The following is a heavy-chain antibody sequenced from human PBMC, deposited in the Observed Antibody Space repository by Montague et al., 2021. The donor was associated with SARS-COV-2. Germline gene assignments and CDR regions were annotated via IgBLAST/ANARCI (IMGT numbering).Heavy chain of an antibody. V-gene: IGHV3-33*01. CDR1: GFTFSSYG. CDR3: ARVASYYYGMDV. Sequence: SLRLSCAASGFTFSSYGMHWVRQAPGKGLEWVAVIWYDGSNKYCADSVKGRFTISRDNSKNTLYLQMNSLRAEDTAVYYCARVASYYYGMDVWGQGTTVTVSS. J-gene: IGHJ6*02. CDR2: IWYDGSNK.